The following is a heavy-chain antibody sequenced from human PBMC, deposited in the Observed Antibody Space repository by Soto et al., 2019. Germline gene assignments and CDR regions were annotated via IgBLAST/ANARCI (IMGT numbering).Heavy chain of an antibody. V-gene: IGHV4-4*02. CDR1: GGSISSSNW. CDR2: LYHSGST. J-gene: IGHJ6*02. CDR3: ARGGRFYYYYYGMDV. Sequence: QVQLQESGPGLVKPSGTLSLTCAVSGGSISSSNWWSWVRQPPGKGLEWIGELYHSGSTNYNPSLKSRVTISVDKSKNQFSLKLSAVTAADTAVYYCARGGRFYYYYYGMDVWGQGTTVTVSS. D-gene: IGHD3-10*01.